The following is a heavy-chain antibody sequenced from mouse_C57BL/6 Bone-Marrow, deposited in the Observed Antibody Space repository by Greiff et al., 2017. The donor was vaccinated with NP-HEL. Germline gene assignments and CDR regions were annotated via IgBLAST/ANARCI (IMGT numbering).Heavy chain of an antibody. CDR2: IYPGDGDT. J-gene: IGHJ2*01. Sequence: QVQLKESGPELVKPGASVKISCKASGYAFSSSWMNWVKQRPGKGLEWIGRIYPGDGDTNYNGKFKGKATLTADKSSSTAYMQLSSLTSEDSAVYFCARKGDYFDYWGQGTTLTVSS. CDR3: ARKGDYFDY. CDR1: GYAFSSSW. V-gene: IGHV1-82*01.